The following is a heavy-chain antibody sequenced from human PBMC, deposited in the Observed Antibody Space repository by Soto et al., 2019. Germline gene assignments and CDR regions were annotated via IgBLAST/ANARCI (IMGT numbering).Heavy chain of an antibody. Sequence: ASVKVSCKASGYTFTSYDINWVRQATGQGLEWMGWMNPNSGNTGYAQKFQGRVTMTRNTSVSTAYMQLSSLRSEDTAVYYCARGFRRGYSFPGYWGQGTLVTVSS. J-gene: IGHJ4*02. D-gene: IGHD5-18*01. CDR3: ARGFRRGYSFPGY. CDR1: GYTFTSYD. V-gene: IGHV1-8*01. CDR2: MNPNSGNT.